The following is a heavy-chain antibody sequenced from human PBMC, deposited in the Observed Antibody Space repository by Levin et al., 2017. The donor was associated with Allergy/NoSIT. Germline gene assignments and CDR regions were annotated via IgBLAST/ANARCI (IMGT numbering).Heavy chain of an antibody. J-gene: IGHJ4*02. V-gene: IGHV3-9*01. CDR1: GFTFDDYA. D-gene: IGHD1-26*01. Sequence: SLKISCAASGFTFDDYAMHWVRQAPGKGLEWVSGISWNSGSIGYADSVKGRFTISRDNAKNSLYLQMNSLRAEDTALYYCAKDIVGAMDYWGQGTLVTVSS. CDR3: AKDIVGAMDY. CDR2: ISWNSGSI.